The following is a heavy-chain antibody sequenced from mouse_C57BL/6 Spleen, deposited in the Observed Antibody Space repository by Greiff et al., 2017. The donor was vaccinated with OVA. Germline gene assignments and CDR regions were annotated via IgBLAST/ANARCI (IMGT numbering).Heavy chain of an antibody. V-gene: IGHV1-42*01. CDR2: INPSTGGT. J-gene: IGHJ3*01. D-gene: IGHD2-1*01. CDR1: GYSFTGYY. CDR3: APIYYGNPWFAY. Sequence: EVQLQQSGPELVKPGASVKISCKASGYSFTGYYMNWVKQSPEKSLEWIGEINPSTGGTTYNQKFKAKATLTVDKSSSTDYMQLKSLTSDDSAVYYCAPIYYGNPWFAYWGQGTLVTVSA.